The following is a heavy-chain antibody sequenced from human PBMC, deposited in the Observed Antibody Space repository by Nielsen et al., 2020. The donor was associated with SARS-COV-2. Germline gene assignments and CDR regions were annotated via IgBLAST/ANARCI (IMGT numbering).Heavy chain of an antibody. CDR2: IGTTGDT. CDR3: ERRAGYFYYMDG. V-gene: IGHV3-13*01. CDR1: GFTFSSYD. Sequence: GESLKISCAASGFTFSSYDMHWVRQATGKGLEWASGIGTTGDTYYPSYVKGRFTISRENGKNYLYLQMNSLRAGDTAVYYCERRAGYFYYMDGWGKGTTVTVSS. J-gene: IGHJ6*03.